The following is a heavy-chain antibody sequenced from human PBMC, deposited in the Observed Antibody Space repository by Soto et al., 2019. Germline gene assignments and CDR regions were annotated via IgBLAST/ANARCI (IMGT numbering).Heavy chain of an antibody. V-gene: IGHV4-61*01. CDR1: GDSVSTATYS. J-gene: IGHJ4*02. CDR3: ARLYDSDVHYYFDY. CDR2: AYYTGNT. Sequence: QVQLQESGPGLVKPSETLSLTCSVSGDSVSTATYSWSWIRQPPGKGLEWIGFAYYTGNTKYSPSLKSRVSISVDTSKNQFSLKLSSVPAADTAVYYCARLYDSDVHYYFDYWGQGTRVTVSS. D-gene: IGHD3-22*01.